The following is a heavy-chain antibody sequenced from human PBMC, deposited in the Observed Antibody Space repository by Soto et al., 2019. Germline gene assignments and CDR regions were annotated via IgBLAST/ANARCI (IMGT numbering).Heavy chain of an antibody. V-gene: IGHV1-3*01. CDR2: INAGNGNT. D-gene: IGHD6-19*01. CDR3: ARVRQWLEDFDF. J-gene: IGHJ4*02. CDR1: GYTFTNYT. Sequence: QVRLVQSGAEVKKPGASVKVSCKASGYTFTNYTMHWVRQAPGQRLEWMGWINAGNGNTKYSQKFQGRVTITRDTSASTAYMELSSLRSEDTAVYYCARVRQWLEDFDFWGQGTLVTVSS.